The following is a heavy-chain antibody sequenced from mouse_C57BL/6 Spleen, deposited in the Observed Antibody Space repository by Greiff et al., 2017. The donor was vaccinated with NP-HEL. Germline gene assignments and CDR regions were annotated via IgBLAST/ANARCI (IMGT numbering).Heavy chain of an antibody. CDR2: INPNNGGT. J-gene: IGHJ4*01. Sequence: VHVKQSGPELVKPGASVKIPCKASGYTFTDYNMDWVKQSHGKSLEWIGDINPNNGGTIYTQKFKGKATLTVDKSSSTAYMELRSLTSEDTAVYYCARDGYYGAYYAMDYWGQGTSVTVSS. CDR1: GYTFTDYN. CDR3: ARDGYYGAYYAMDY. D-gene: IGHD2-3*01. V-gene: IGHV1-18*01.